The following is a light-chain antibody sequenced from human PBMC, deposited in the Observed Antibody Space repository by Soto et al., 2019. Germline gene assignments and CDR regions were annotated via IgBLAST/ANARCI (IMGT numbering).Light chain of an antibody. CDR2: QTS. CDR3: QQYCSSPKT. Sequence: EIVLTPSPATLSSFPADRVTLSCRASQYINTRLAWYQHRPGQAPRLLIYQTSIRAAGIPDRFSGSGSGTDFTLTISRLEAEDFALHYCQQYCSSPKTFGQGTKVDIK. V-gene: IGKV3-20*01. J-gene: IGKJ1*01. CDR1: QYINTR.